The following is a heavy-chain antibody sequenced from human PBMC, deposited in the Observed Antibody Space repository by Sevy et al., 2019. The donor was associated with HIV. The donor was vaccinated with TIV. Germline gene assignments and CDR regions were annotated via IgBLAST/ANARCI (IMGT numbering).Heavy chain of an antibody. CDR1: GGSISSSSYY. V-gene: IGHV4-39*01. J-gene: IGHJ4*02. CDR2: IYYSGST. D-gene: IGHD6-19*01. CDR3: ARQPAFGSGWYDARYYFDY. Sequence: SETLSLTCTVSGGSISSSSYYRGWIRQPPGKGLEWIGSIYYSGSTYYNPSLKSRVTISVDTSKNQFSLKLSSVTAADTAVYYCARQPAFGSGWYDARYYFDYWGQGTLVTVSS.